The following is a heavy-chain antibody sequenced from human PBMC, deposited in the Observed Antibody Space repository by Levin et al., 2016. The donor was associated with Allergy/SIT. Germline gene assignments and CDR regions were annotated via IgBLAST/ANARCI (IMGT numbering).Heavy chain of an antibody. CDR3: ARFYDSSGSDAFDI. CDR2: IYYSGST. D-gene: IGHD3-22*01. J-gene: IGHJ3*02. Sequence: RQAPGKGLEWIGYIYYSGSTYYNPSLKSRVTISVDTSKNQFSLKLSSVTAADTAVYYCARFYDSSGSDAFDIWGQGTMVTVSS. V-gene: IGHV4-31*02.